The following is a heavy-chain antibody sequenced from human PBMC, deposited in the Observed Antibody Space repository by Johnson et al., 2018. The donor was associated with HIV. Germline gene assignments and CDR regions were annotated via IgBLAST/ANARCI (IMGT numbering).Heavy chain of an antibody. CDR2: IRYDGSNE. Sequence: QMLLVESGGGVVQPGWSLRLSCVASGFIFSTYGMHWVRQAPGKGLEWLAFIRYDGSNEYYVDSVKGRFTISRDNSKNTLYLQMNSLRAEDTAMYYCAKEKDYGAFDIWGQGTMVTVSS. CDR3: AKEKDYGAFDI. J-gene: IGHJ3*02. V-gene: IGHV3-30*02. D-gene: IGHD3-16*01. CDR1: GFIFSTYG.